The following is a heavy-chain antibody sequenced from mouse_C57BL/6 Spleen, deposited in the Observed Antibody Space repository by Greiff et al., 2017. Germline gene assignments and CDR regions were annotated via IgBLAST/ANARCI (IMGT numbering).Heavy chain of an antibody. CDR3: ATETAQATWFAY. V-gene: IGHV1-74*01. CDR1: GYTFTSYW. Sequence: QVQLQQSGAELVKPGASVKVSCKASGYTFTSYWMHWVKQRPGPGLEWIGRIHPSDSDTNYNQKFKGKATLTVDTSSSTAYMQLISLTSEDSAVSFCATETAQATWFAYWGQGTLVTVSA. J-gene: IGHJ3*01. D-gene: IGHD3-2*02. CDR2: IHPSDSDT.